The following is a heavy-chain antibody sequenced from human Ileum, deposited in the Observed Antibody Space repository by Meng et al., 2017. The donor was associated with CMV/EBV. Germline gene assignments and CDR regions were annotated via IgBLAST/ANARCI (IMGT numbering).Heavy chain of an antibody. D-gene: IGHD3-3*01. V-gene: IGHV4-34*01. J-gene: IGHJ6*02. Sequence: SCAVYGGSFSGYYWSWNRQPPGKGLEWSGEIKHLGSTNYNPYPKSRVTISVDTSKNQFYLQLSSVTAADTAVDYCARVYYYFWSGYPYYYYGMDVWGQGTTVTVSS. CDR3: ARVYYYFWSGYPYYYYGMDV. CDR1: GGSFSGYY. CDR2: IKHLGST.